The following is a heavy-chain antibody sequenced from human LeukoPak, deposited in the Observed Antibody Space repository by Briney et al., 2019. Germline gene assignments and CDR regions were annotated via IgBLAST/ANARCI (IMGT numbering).Heavy chain of an antibody. CDR2: IYYSGST. CDR1: GGSFSGYY. Sequence: TLSLTCAVYGGSFSGYYWSWIRQHPGKGLEWIGYIYYSGSTYYNPSLKSRVTISVDTSKNQFSLKLSSVTAADTAVYYCARAANHKYYYDSSGYHTRHLHWFDPWGQGTLVTVSS. J-gene: IGHJ5*02. D-gene: IGHD3-22*01. CDR3: ARAANHKYYYDSSGYHTRHLHWFDP. V-gene: IGHV4-31*11.